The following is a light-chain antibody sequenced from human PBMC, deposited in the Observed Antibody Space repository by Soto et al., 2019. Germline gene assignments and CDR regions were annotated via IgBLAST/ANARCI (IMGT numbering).Light chain of an antibody. Sequence: EIVMPQSPATLSVSPGESATLSWRASQSVSSNLAWYQQKPGQAHRLLIYGASTRATGIPDRFSGSGSGTEFTLTIRRLKSEDLAVYYCQQYNNWPPWTCGQGTKVDIK. CDR3: QQYNNWPPWT. CDR2: GAS. J-gene: IGKJ1*01. CDR1: QSVSSN. V-gene: IGKV3-15*01.